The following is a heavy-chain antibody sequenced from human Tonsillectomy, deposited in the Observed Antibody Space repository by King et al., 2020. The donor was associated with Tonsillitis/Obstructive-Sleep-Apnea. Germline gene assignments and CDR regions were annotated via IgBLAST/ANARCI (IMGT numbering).Heavy chain of an antibody. D-gene: IGHD2-21*01. Sequence: QLVQSGAEVRKPGESLKISCKGSGYRFTSQWIGWVRQMPGKGLEWMVVVFPGDSDTRYSPSFQCHVTISADESISTAYLQWSSLKASDTAIYYCVRHGDDYKPPDHWGQGTRVTVSS. CDR1: GYRFTSQW. CDR3: VRHGDDYKPPDH. CDR2: VFPGDSDT. J-gene: IGHJ4*02. V-gene: IGHV5-51*01.